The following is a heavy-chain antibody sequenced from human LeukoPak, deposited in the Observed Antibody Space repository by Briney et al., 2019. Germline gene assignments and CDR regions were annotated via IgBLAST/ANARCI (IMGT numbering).Heavy chain of an antibody. Sequence: GGSLRLSCAASGFTFSSYAMSWVRQAPGKGLEWVSSIGSSGANIYYADSVKGRFTISRDNSKNSLYLQMNSLRAEDTAVYYCTKEILPGATTTNPDYWGQGTLVTVSS. CDR3: TKEILPGATTTNPDY. V-gene: IGHV3-23*01. CDR2: IGSSGANI. J-gene: IGHJ4*02. D-gene: IGHD5-12*01. CDR1: GFTFSSYA.